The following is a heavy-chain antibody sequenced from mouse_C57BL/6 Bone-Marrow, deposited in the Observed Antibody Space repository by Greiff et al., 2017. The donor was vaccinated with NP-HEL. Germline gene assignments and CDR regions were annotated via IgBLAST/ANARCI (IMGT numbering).Heavy chain of an antibody. CDR3: ARWRLYDGY. J-gene: IGHJ2*01. V-gene: IGHV1-59*01. CDR1: GYTFTSYW. Sequence: LQQPGAELVRPGTSVKLSCKASGYTFTSYWMHWVKQRPGQGLEWIGVIDPSDSYTNYNQKFKGKATLTVDTSSSTAYMQLSSLTSEDSAVYYCARWRLYDGYWGQGTTRTVSS. D-gene: IGHD2-3*01. CDR2: IDPSDSYT.